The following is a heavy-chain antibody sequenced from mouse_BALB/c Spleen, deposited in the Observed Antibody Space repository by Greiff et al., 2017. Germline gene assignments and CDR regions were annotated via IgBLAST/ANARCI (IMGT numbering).Heavy chain of an antibody. V-gene: IGHV1-5*01. CDR1: GYTFTSYW. CDR3: TRLGLYCGSSYAY. Sequence: VQLQQSGTVLARPGASVKMSCKASGYTFTSYWMHWVKQRPGQGLEWIGAIYPGNSDTSYNQKFKGKAKLTAVTSTSTAYMELSSLTNEDSAVYYCTRLGLYCGSSYAYWGQGTTLTVSS. D-gene: IGHD1-1*01. J-gene: IGHJ2*01. CDR2: IYPGNSDT.